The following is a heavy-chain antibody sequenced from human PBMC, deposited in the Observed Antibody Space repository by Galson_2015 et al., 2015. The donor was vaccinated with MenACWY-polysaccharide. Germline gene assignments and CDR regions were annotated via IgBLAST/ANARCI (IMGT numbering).Heavy chain of an antibody. CDR3: ARDVYGGHFDY. CDR1: GFTFSSFW. Sequence: LRLSCAASGFTFSSFWMSWVRQAPGKGLEWVANIKQDESEKYYVDSVKGRFTISRDNAKNSLYLQMNSLRAEDTAVYYCARDVYGGHFDYWGQGTLITVSS. V-gene: IGHV3-7*01. D-gene: IGHD4-23*01. CDR2: IKQDESEK. J-gene: IGHJ4*02.